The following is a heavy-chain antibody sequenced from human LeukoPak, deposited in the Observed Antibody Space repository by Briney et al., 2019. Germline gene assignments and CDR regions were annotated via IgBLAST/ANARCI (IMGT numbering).Heavy chain of an antibody. CDR1: GYTFTSYD. CDR3: ARGRRGWYDNHYYYYMDV. CDR2: MNPNRGNT. D-gene: IGHD6-19*01. Sequence: ASVKVSCKASGYTFTSYDINWVRQATGQGLEWMGWMNPNRGNTGYAQKFQGRVTMTRNTSISTAYMELSSVRSEDTAVYYCARGRRGWYDNHYYYYMDVWGKGTTVTVSS. J-gene: IGHJ6*03. V-gene: IGHV1-8*01.